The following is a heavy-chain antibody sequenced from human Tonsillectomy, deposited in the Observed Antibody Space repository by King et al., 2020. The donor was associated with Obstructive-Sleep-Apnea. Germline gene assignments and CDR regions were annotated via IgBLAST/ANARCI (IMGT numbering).Heavy chain of an antibody. V-gene: IGHV2-5*01. J-gene: IGHJ4*02. Sequence: TLKESGPTLVKTTQTLTLTCTFSGFSLSTSGVGVGWFRHPPGKDLEWLSLDYCNDDKRYSPFLKSRFTITKDTSKNQVVLTMTNMDPVDTATYYCAQGSGFGELFYWGQGTLVTVSS. CDR2: DYCNDDK. CDR1: GFSLSTSGVG. D-gene: IGHD3-10*01. CDR3: AQGSGFGELFY.